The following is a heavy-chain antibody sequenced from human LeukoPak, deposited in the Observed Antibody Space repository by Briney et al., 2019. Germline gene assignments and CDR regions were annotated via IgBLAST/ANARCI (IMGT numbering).Heavy chain of an antibody. CDR2: IYYSGST. D-gene: IGHD5-24*01. CDR3: AREGDGYVVYYMDV. J-gene: IGHJ6*03. Sequence: SETLSLTCTVSGGSISSYYWSWIRQPPGKGLEWIGSIYYSGSTYYNPSLKSRVTISVDTSKNQFSLKLSSVTAADTAVYYCAREGDGYVVYYMDVWGKGTTVTVSS. V-gene: IGHV4-59*08. CDR1: GGSISSYY.